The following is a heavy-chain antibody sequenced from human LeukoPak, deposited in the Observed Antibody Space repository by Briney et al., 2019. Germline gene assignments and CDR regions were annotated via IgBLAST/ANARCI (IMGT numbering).Heavy chain of an antibody. Sequence: ASVKVSCNASGYTFTSYGISWVRQAPGQGLEWMGWISAYNGNTNYAQKLQGRVTMTTDTSTSTAYMELRSLRSDDTAVYYCARRHSGSYHDAFDIWGQGTMVTVSS. D-gene: IGHD1-26*01. J-gene: IGHJ3*02. CDR2: ISAYNGNT. V-gene: IGHV1-18*01. CDR1: GYTFTSYG. CDR3: ARRHSGSYHDAFDI.